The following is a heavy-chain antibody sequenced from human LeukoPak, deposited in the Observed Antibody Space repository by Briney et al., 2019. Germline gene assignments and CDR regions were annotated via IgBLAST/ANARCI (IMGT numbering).Heavy chain of an antibody. Sequence: SETLSLTCTVSGGSISSGGYYWSWIPQHPGKGLEWIGYIYYSGSTYYNPSLKSRVTISVDTSKNQFSLKLSSVTAADTAVYYCARGPFIVVVPAAISDWGRGTLVTVSS. D-gene: IGHD2-2*02. V-gene: IGHV4-31*03. CDR2: IYYSGST. CDR1: GGSISSGGYY. CDR3: ARGPFIVVVPAAISD. J-gene: IGHJ4*02.